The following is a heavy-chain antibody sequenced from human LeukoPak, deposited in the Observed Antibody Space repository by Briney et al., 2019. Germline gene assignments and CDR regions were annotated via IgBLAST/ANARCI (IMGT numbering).Heavy chain of an antibody. D-gene: IGHD3-3*01. J-gene: IGHJ4*02. CDR3: ARGWSGGDDN. CDR1: GYIFSGQH. CDR2: INPATGGT. V-gene: IGHV1-2*02. Sequence: ASVKVSCKTSGYIFSGQHLHWLRQAPGQEPEWMAWINPATGGTQYKQKFQGRITVTRDTSIRTTYMELSSLTSGDTAVYYCARGWSGGDDNWGQGTLVTVSS.